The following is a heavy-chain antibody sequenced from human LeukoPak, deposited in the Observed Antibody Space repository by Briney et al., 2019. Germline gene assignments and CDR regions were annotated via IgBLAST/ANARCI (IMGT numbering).Heavy chain of an antibody. J-gene: IGHJ4*02. V-gene: IGHV1-2*02. CDR1: GYTFTDYY. CDR2: INSNSGGT. Sequence: ASVKVSCKASGYTFTDYYMHWVRQARGQGLEWMGWINSNSGGTKYAQKFQGRVIVTRDTSFSAAYMELSRLTPDDTAVYYCARDRLGYIYGYGDYWGQGSLVTVSS. D-gene: IGHD5-18*01. CDR3: ARDRLGYIYGYGDY.